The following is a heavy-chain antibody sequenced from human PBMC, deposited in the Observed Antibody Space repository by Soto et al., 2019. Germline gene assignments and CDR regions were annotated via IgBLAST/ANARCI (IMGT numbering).Heavy chain of an antibody. CDR1: GFTFSDYY. J-gene: IGHJ4*02. CDR2: ISGNGEII. V-gene: IGHV3-11*01. CDR3: ARDVDADFRTDFDY. Sequence: PVGSLRLSCAASGFTFSDYYIHWIRRAPGKGLEWISYISGNGEIIQYAASARGRFTISRDNAENSVYLEMDSLRAEDTALYYCARDVDADFRTDFDYWGRGTLVTSPQ. D-gene: IGHD4-17*01.